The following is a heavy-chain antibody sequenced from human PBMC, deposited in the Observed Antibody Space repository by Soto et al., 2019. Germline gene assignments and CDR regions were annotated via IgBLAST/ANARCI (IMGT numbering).Heavy chain of an antibody. J-gene: IGHJ5*02. Sequence: ASVQVSCKASGYAFTSYVISWVRQAPGQGLEWMGWISAYNGNTNYAQKLQGRVTMTTDTSTSTAYMELRSLRSDDTAVYYCAREGGYSYGYLENWFDPWGQGTLVTVSS. D-gene: IGHD5-18*01. CDR3: AREGGYSYGYLENWFDP. CDR2: ISAYNGNT. V-gene: IGHV1-18*01. CDR1: GYAFTSYV.